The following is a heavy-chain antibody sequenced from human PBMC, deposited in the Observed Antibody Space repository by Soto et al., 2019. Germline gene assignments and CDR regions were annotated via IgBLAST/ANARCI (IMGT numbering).Heavy chain of an antibody. CDR1: GFTFSSYG. V-gene: IGHV3-30*03. J-gene: IGHJ4*02. D-gene: IGHD5-12*01. CDR2: ISYDGSNK. Sequence: GGSLRLSCAASGFTFSSYGMHWVRQAPGKGLEWVAVISYDGSNKYYADSVKGRFTISRDNSKNTLYLQMNSLRADDTAIYFCAREGRYMGAWDYWGQGTPVTVSS. CDR3: AREGRYMGAWDY.